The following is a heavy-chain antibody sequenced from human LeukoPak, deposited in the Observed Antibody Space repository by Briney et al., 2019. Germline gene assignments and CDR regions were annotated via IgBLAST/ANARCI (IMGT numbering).Heavy chain of an antibody. J-gene: IGHJ4*02. D-gene: IGHD3-3*01. CDR1: GFNFSNYE. CDR3: ARERAGDPGGEEVFGATPYDY. V-gene: IGHV3-48*03. CDR2: MSRGGITI. Sequence: PGGSLRLSCAASGFNFSNYEMNWIRQAPGRGLEWISAMSRGGITIYYADSVKGRFTISRDDARKSVFLQMTSLRPDDTAIYYCARERAGDPGGEEVFGATPYDYWGQGTLVTASS.